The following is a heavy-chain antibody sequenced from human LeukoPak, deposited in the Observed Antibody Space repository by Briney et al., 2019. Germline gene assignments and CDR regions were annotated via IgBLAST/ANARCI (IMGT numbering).Heavy chain of an antibody. CDR2: IYYSGST. Sequence: KSSETLSRICTVSGGSISSYYWSWIRQPPGKGLEWIGYIYYSGSTNYNPSLKSRVTISVDTSKNQFSLKLSSVTAADTAVYYCVRVVALGAAGYYFDYWGQGSLVTVSS. V-gene: IGHV4-59*01. CDR1: GGSISSYY. D-gene: IGHD6-13*01. CDR3: VRVVALGAAGYYFDY. J-gene: IGHJ4*02.